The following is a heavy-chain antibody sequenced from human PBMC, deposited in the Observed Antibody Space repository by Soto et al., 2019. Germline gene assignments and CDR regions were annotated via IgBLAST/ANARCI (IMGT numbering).Heavy chain of an antibody. CDR2: MNPNSGNT. J-gene: IGHJ5*02. D-gene: IGHD1-26*01. Sequence: VSVEVASKASGYTLTSYEINWVRQATGQGLEWMGWMNPNSGNTGYAQKFQGRVTMTRNTSISPAYMALSSLRPEDTPMYYSDGGIGDRSVHSGTGYRYNLFDPWGQGTRVTVCS. CDR3: DGGIGDRSVHSGTGYRYNLFDP. V-gene: IGHV1-8*01. CDR1: GYTLTSYE.